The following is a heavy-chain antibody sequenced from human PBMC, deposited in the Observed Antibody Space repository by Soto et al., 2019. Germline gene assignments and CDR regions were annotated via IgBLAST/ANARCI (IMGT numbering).Heavy chain of an antibody. D-gene: IGHD2-2*01. CDR2: TNPSGGST. CDR1: GYTFTSYY. V-gene: IGHV1-46*01. J-gene: IGHJ4*02. CDR3: ARGGGSYAHDY. Sequence: ASVKVSCKASGYTFTSYYMHWVRQAPGQGLEWMGITNPSGGSTSYAQKFQGRVTMTRDTSTSTVYMELSSLTSEDTAVYYCARGGGSYAHDYWGQGTLVTVSS.